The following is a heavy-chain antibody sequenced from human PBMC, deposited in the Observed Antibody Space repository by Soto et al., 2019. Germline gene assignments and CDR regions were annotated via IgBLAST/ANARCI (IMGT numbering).Heavy chain of an antibody. CDR1: GGTFSSYA. Sequence: ASVKVSCKASGGTFSSYAISWVRQAPGQGLEWMGGIIPIFGTANYAQKFQGRVTITADESTSTAYMELSSLRSEDTAVYYCARVVEVATIYWFDPWGQGTLVTVSS. D-gene: IGHD5-12*01. CDR2: IIPIFGTA. V-gene: IGHV1-69*13. J-gene: IGHJ5*02. CDR3: ARVVEVATIYWFDP.